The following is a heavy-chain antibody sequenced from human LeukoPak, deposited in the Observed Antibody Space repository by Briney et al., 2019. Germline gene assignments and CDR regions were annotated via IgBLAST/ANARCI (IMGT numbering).Heavy chain of an antibody. CDR2: IYSGGST. CDR3: ARDTPLCSGGSCYLGYFDY. J-gene: IGHJ4*02. Sequence: GGSLRLSCAASGFTVSSNYMSWVRQAPGKGLEWVSVIYSGGSTYYADSVKGRFTISRHNSKNTLYLQMNSLRAEDTAVYYCARDTPLCSGGSCYLGYFDYWGQGTLVTVSS. CDR1: GFTVSSNY. D-gene: IGHD2-15*01. V-gene: IGHV3-53*04.